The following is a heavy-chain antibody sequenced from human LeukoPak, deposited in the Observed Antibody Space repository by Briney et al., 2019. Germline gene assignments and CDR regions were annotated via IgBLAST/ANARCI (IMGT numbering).Heavy chain of an antibody. D-gene: IGHD2-2*01. J-gene: IGHJ3*02. CDR3: ARVNFCSSTSCYYAFDI. CDR1: GFTFSSYS. V-gene: IGHV3-21*01. Sequence: AGGSLRLSCAASGFTFSSYSMNWVRQAPGKGLEWVSSISSSSSYIYYADSVKGRFTISRDNAKNSLYLQMNSLRAEDTAVYYCARVNFCSSTSCYYAFDIWGQGTMVTVSS. CDR2: ISSSSSYI.